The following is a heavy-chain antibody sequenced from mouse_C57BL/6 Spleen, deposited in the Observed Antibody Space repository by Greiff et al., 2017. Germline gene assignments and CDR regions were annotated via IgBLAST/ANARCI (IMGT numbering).Heavy chain of an antibody. V-gene: IGHV1-52*01. Sequence: QVQLKQPGAELVRPGSSVKLSCKASGYTFTSYWMHWVKQRPIQGLEWIGNIDPSDSETHYNQKFKDKATLTVDKSSSTAYMQLSSLTSEDSAVYYCARNYDEYFDVWGTGTTVTVSS. CDR3: ARNYDEYFDV. CDR2: IDPSDSET. D-gene: IGHD2-4*01. J-gene: IGHJ1*03. CDR1: GYTFTSYW.